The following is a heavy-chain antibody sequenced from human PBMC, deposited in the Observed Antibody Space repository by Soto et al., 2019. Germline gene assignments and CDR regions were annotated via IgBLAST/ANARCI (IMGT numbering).Heavy chain of an antibody. J-gene: IGHJ3*02. D-gene: IGHD3-22*01. Sequence: PGGSLRLSCAASGFTFSSYSMNWVRQAPGKGLEWVSYISSSSSTIYYADSVKGRFTISRDNAKNSLYLQMNSLRAEDTAVYYCARDRGITMIVVGAGHAFDIWGQGTMVTVSS. CDR2: ISSSSSTI. CDR1: GFTFSSYS. V-gene: IGHV3-48*01. CDR3: ARDRGITMIVVGAGHAFDI.